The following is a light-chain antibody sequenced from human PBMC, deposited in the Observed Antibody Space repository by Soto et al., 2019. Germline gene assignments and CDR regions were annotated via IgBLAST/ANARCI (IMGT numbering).Light chain of an antibody. J-gene: IGKJ1*01. CDR1: QSVSSN. V-gene: IGKV3-20*01. CDR3: QVYGSSSKT. Sequence: EIVMTQSPATLSVSPGERATLSCWASQSVSSNLAWYQQKPGQAPRLLMYGVSTGATGIPDRFSGSGSGTDFTLTISRLEPEDFAVYFCQVYGSSSKTFGQGTRVEFK. CDR2: GVS.